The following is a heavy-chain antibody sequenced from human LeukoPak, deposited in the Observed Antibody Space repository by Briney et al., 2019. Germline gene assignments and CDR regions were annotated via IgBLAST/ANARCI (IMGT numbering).Heavy chain of an antibody. J-gene: IGHJ6*02. CDR3: ARDLRPYYGSGSYYYGMDV. CDR2: ISYDGSNK. CDR1: GFTFSSYA. V-gene: IGHV3-30-3*01. Sequence: GGSLRLSCAASGFTFSSYAMHWVRQAPGKGLEWVAVISYDGSNKYYADSVKGRFTISRDNSKNTLYLQMNSLRAEDTAVYYCARDLRPYYGSGSYYYGMDVWGQGTTVTVSS. D-gene: IGHD3-10*01.